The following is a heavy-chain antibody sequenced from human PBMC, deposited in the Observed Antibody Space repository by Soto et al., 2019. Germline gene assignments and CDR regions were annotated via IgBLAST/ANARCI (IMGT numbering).Heavy chain of an antibody. D-gene: IGHD6-6*01. CDR2: ISGSDDST. V-gene: IGHV3-23*01. CDR3: AKRSSSSTSDY. J-gene: IGHJ4*02. CDR1: GFTFSSYA. Sequence: EVQLLESGGGLVQPGASLRLSCAASGFTFSSYAMSWVRQAPGKGLEWVSVISGSDDSTYYADSVKGRFTISRDNSKNTLYLQMNSLRAEDTAVYYCAKRSSSSTSDYWGQGTLVTVSS.